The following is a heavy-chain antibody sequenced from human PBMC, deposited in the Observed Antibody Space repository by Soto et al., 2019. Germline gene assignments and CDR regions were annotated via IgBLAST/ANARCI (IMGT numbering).Heavy chain of an antibody. Sequence: QVQLVQSGAEVKKPGSSVKVSCKASGGTFSSYTISWVRQAPGQGLEWMGRIIPILGIANYAQKLQGRVTXXEXKXXRTAYMELSSLRSEDTAVYYCARAAVYGSGDAFDIWGQGTMVTVSS. CDR2: IIPILGIA. CDR3: ARAAVYGSGDAFDI. J-gene: IGHJ3*02. D-gene: IGHD3-10*01. V-gene: IGHV1-69*02. CDR1: GGTFSSYT.